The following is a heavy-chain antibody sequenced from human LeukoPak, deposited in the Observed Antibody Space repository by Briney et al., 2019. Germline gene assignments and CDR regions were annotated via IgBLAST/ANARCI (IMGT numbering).Heavy chain of an antibody. Sequence: GGSLRLSCAASGFTFTSYGIHWVRQAPGKGLEWVAFIGTDESNKYYADSAKGRFTISRDNSKNTLYLQMNSLRAEDTGVYYCAKDHGYSQDYWGQGALVTVSS. J-gene: IGHJ4*02. CDR1: GFTFTSYG. CDR3: AKDHGYSQDY. D-gene: IGHD5-18*01. CDR2: IGTDESNK. V-gene: IGHV3-30*02.